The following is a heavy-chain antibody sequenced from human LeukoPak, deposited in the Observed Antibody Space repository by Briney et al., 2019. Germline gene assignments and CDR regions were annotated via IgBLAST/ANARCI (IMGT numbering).Heavy chain of an antibody. CDR2: ISGSGGST. J-gene: IGHJ5*02. CDR3: AKDRLIRRVQGDWFDP. D-gene: IGHD1-1*01. V-gene: IGHV3-23*01. Sequence: AGGSLRLSCAASGFTVSTNYMTWVRQAPGKGLEWVSAISGSGGSTYYADSVKGRFTISRDNSKNTLYLQMNSLRAEDTAVYYCAKDRLIRRVQGDWFDPWGQGTLVTVSS. CDR1: GFTVSTNY.